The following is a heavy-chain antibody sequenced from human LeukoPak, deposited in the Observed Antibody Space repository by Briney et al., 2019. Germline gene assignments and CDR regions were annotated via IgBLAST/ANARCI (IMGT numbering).Heavy chain of an antibody. J-gene: IGHJ4*02. Sequence: PGRSLRLSCAASAFTFDGFALFWVRQAPGKGLEYVSGIIWNSGSIDYADSVKGRFTTSRDNAKSSLYLQMNSLRVEDTAVYYCAKGTGGYCGPFDSWGQGTLVTVSS. V-gene: IGHV3-9*01. CDR2: IIWNSGSI. CDR3: AKGTGGYCGPFDS. CDR1: AFTFDGFA. D-gene: IGHD2-21*01.